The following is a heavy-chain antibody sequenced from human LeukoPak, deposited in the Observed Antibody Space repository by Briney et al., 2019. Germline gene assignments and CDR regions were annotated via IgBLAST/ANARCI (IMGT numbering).Heavy chain of an antibody. D-gene: IGHD3-9*01. CDR2: INHSGST. CDR3: ARGDDILTGYPRF. J-gene: IGHJ4*02. Sequence: PSETLSLTCAVYGGSFSGYYWSWIRQPPGKGLEWIGEINHSGSTNYNPSLKSRVTISVDTSKNQFSLKLSSVTAADTAVYYCARGDDILTGYPRFWGQGTLVTVSS. V-gene: IGHV4-34*01. CDR1: GGSFSGYY.